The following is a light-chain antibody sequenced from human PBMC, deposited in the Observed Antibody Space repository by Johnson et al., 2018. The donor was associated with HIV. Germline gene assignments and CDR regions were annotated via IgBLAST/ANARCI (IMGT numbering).Light chain of an antibody. CDR2: DNN. Sequence: QSVLTQPSSVSAAPGQKVTISCSGGSSNIGNNDVSWYQQLPGTAPKVLIYDNNKRPSGIPDRFSGSKSGTSATLGITGLQTGDEADYYCGTWDASLSVNVFGTGTKVTVL. V-gene: IGLV1-51*01. CDR1: SSNIGNND. CDR3: GTWDASLSVNV. J-gene: IGLJ1*01.